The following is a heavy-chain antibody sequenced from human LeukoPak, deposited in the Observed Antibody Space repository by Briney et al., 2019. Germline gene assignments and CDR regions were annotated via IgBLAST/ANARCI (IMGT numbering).Heavy chain of an antibody. D-gene: IGHD6-13*01. CDR3: ASASSSSRALSDYYYYYYMDV. V-gene: IGHV3-7*01. J-gene: IGHJ6*03. Sequence: GGSLRLSCAASGFTFSSYWMSWVRQAPGKGLEWVANIKQDGSEKYYVDSVKGRFTISRDNAKNSLYLQMNSLRAEDTAVYYCASASSSSRALSDYYYYYYMDVWGKGTTVTVSS. CDR2: IKQDGSEK. CDR1: GFTFSSYW.